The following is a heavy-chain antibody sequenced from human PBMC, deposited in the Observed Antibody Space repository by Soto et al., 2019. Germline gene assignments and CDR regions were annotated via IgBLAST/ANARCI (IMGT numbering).Heavy chain of an antibody. CDR3: ARTIKLTGFFDY. CDR2: ISAYNGNT. D-gene: IGHD7-27*01. J-gene: IGHJ4*02. V-gene: IGHV1-18*01. CDR1: GYTFTSYG. Sequence: AGPSVKVSCKASGYTFTSYGISWVRQAPGQGLEWMGWISAYNGNTNYAQKLQGRVTMTTDTSTSTAYMELRSLRSDDTAVYYWARTIKLTGFFDYWGQGTLVTVSS.